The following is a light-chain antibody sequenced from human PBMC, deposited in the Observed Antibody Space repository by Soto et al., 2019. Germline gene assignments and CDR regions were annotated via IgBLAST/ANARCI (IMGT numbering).Light chain of an antibody. CDR1: QSVGLS. CDR2: DAS. V-gene: IGKV3-11*01. J-gene: IGKJ3*01. CDR3: QQRSNWPPFT. Sequence: EVVLTQSPATLSLSPGGRATLSCRASQSVGLSLAWYQQKPGQAPRLLIYDASERASGIPARFSGSGSGTDFTLTISSLEPEDFAVYYCQQRSNWPPFTFGPGTKVDIK.